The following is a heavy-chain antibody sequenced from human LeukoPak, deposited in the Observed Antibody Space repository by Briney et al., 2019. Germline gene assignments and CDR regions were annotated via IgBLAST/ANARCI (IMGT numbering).Heavy chain of an antibody. J-gene: IGHJ4*02. CDR1: GFTFSTYW. CDR2: IKQDGSEK. CDR3: ARDEGRYD. V-gene: IGHV3-7*01. D-gene: IGHD5-12*01. Sequence: GGSLRLSCAASGFTFSTYWMSWVRQASGKGLQWVTSIKQDGSEKYYVDSVKGRFTISRDNAKNSLYLQMNSLRAEDTAVYYCARDEGRYDWGQGTLVTVSS.